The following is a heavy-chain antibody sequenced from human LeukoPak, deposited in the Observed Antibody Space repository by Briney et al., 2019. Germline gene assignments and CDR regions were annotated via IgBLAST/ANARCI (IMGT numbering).Heavy chain of an antibody. CDR3: AKDTVTTFDP. CDR2: ISYDGSNK. D-gene: IGHD4-17*01. J-gene: IGHJ5*02. CDR1: GFTFSSYG. Sequence: PGGSLRLSCAASGFTFSSYGMDWVRQAPGKGLEWVAVISYDGSNKYYADSVKGRFTISRDNSKNTLYLQMNSLRAEDTAVYYCAKDTVTTFDPWGQGTLVTVSS. V-gene: IGHV3-30*18.